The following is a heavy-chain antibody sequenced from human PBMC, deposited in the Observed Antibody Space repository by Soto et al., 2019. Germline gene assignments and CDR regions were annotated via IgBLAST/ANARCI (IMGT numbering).Heavy chain of an antibody. D-gene: IGHD5-18*01. Sequence: QVQLVQSGAEVKKPGPSVKVSCTASGYTFTGYYMHWVRQAPGQGLEWMGWINPNSGNTKYVQKFQVRVIMTRDTSIRTAYMELSRQTSDDTAVYYCARGDVDTAPFDPWGQGTLVTVSS. J-gene: IGHJ5*02. CDR2: INPNSGNT. V-gene: IGHV1-2*02. CDR3: ARGDVDTAPFDP. CDR1: GYTFTGYY.